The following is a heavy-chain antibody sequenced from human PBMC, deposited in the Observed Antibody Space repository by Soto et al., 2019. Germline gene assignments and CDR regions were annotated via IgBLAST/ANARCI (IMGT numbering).Heavy chain of an antibody. V-gene: IGHV5-51*01. J-gene: IGHJ6*02. D-gene: IGHD6-6*01. CDR3: ASSRAASSSSTLYYYYYGMDV. CDR1: GYSFTSYW. CDR2: IYPGDSDT. Sequence: GESLKIPCKGSGYSFTSYWIGWVRQMPGKGLEWMGIIYPGDSDTRYSPSFQGQVTISADKSISTAYLQWSSLKASDTAMYYCASSRAASSSSTLYYYYYGMDVWGQGTTVTVSS.